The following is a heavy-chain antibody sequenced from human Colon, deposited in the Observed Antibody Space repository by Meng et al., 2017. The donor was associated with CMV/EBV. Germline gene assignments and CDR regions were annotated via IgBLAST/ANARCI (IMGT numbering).Heavy chain of an antibody. CDR1: GGTFSTNA. CDR3: ARARGGANHDYHGMDV. D-gene: IGHD4/OR15-4a*01. Sequence: SVKVSCKASGGTFSTNAITWVRQAPGHGLEWMGGILPVLDVGHHAQKFQGRVTITADKFTSPAYMELSSLRSDDTAVYYCARARGGANHDYHGMDVWGQGTTVTVSS. J-gene: IGHJ6*02. CDR2: ILPVLDVG. V-gene: IGHV1-69*10.